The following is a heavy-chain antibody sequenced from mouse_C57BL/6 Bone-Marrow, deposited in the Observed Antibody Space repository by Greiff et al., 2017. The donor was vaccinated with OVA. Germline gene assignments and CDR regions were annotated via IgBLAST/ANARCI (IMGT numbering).Heavy chain of an antibody. CDR2: IDPENGDT. J-gene: IGHJ2*01. CDR3: TSDGNFDD. D-gene: IGHD2-1*01. Sequence: DVKLVESGAELVRPGASVTLSCTASGFNIKDDYMHWVKQRPEQGLEWIGWIDPENGDTEYSSQFQGKATITADTFSNTAYLQLSSLTSEDTAVYYCTSDGNFDDWGKGTTLTVSS. V-gene: IGHV14-4*01. CDR1: GFNIKDDY.